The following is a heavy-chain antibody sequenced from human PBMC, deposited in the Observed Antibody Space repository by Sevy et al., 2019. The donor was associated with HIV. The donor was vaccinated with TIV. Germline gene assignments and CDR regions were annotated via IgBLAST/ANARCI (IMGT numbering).Heavy chain of an antibody. D-gene: IGHD6-19*01. V-gene: IGHV3-21*01. CDR1: GFTFSSYS. CDR2: ISSSSYI. CDR3: ARVAHSSGILY. J-gene: IGHJ4*02. Sequence: GGSLRLSCAASGFTFSSYSMNWVRQAPGKGLEWVSSISSSSYIYYADSVKGRFTISRDNAKNSLYLQMNSLRAEDTAVYYCARVAHSSGILYWGQGTLVTVSS.